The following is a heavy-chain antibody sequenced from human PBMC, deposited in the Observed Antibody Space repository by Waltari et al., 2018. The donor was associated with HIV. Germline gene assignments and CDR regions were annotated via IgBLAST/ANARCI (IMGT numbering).Heavy chain of an antibody. Sequence: QVQLVQSGSELKKPGASVRVSCKASGYSITSHAIHWVRPAPGQGLEWMGWINTDTGNPTYAPGFTGRFVFSVDSTVRTTYLQISSLMVDDTAVYYCARTLVSSGLVRFDPWGQGTLVTVSS. J-gene: IGHJ5*02. D-gene: IGHD6-6*01. CDR1: GYSITSHA. CDR2: INTDTGNP. CDR3: ARTLVSSGLVRFDP. V-gene: IGHV7-4-1*02.